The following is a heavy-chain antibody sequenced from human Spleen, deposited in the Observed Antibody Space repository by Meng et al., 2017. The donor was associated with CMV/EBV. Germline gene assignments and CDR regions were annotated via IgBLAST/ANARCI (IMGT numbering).Heavy chain of an antibody. D-gene: IGHD5-18*01. CDR3: ASLGYSYVPYFDY. Sequence: SETLSLTCTVSGGSISSSSYYWGWIRQPPGKGLEWIGSIYYSGSTYYNPSLKSRVTISVDTSKNQFSLKLSSVTAADTAVYYCASLGYSYVPYFDYWGQGTLVTVSS. CDR2: IYYSGST. J-gene: IGHJ4*02. CDR1: GGSISSSSYY. V-gene: IGHV4-39*01.